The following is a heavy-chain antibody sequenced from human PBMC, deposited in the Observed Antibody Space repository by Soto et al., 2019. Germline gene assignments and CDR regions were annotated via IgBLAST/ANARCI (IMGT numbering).Heavy chain of an antibody. D-gene: IGHD3-16*01. CDR2: ISYDGSNK. Sequence: PGGSLRLSCVASGFTFSSYGIHWVRQAPGRGLEWVAVISYDGSNKYYADSVKGRFTISRDNFKNTLYLQMNSLRVEDTAVYYCAKERYGQLYLEDYGMDVWGQGTTVTVSS. CDR1: GFTFSSYG. J-gene: IGHJ6*02. CDR3: AKERYGQLYLEDYGMDV. V-gene: IGHV3-30*18.